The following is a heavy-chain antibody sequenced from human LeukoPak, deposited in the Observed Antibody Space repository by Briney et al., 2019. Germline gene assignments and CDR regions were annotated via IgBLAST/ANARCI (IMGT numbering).Heavy chain of an antibody. CDR1: GGSFSGYY. J-gene: IGHJ4*02. CDR2: INHSGST. V-gene: IGHV4-34*01. Sequence: PSETLSLTCAVSGGSFSGYYWSWVRQPPGKGLEWVGEINHSGSTNYNPSLKRRVTISVDTSKNQFSLKLSSVTAADTAVYYCARGGSGYDSTPYFDYWGQGTLVTVSS. CDR3: ARGGSGYDSTPYFDY. D-gene: IGHD5-12*01.